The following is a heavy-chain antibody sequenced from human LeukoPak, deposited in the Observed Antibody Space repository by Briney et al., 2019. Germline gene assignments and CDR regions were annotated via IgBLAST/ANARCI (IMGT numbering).Heavy chain of an antibody. CDR2: INPNSGGT. J-gene: IGHJ4*02. CDR3: AREWRYYYGSGSYSTFDY. D-gene: IGHD3-10*01. Sequence: ASVKVSCKASGYTFTGYYMHWVRQAPGQGLEWMGWINPNSGGTNYAQKFQGWVTMTRDTSISTAYMELSRLRSDDTAVYYCAREWRYYYGSGSYSTFDYWGQGTLVTLSS. V-gene: IGHV1-2*04. CDR1: GYTFTGYY.